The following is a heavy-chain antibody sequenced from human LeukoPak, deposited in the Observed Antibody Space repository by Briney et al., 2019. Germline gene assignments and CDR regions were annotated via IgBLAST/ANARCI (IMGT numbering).Heavy chain of an antibody. D-gene: IGHD2-21*02. CDR1: GYIFTSYG. Sequence: ASVKVSCKAFGYIFTSYGISWVRQAPGQGLEWMGWISAYNGNTNYAQKLQGRVTMTTDTSTSTAYMELRSLRSDDTAVYYCARDAHAYCGGDCYSWYWGQGTLVTVSS. V-gene: IGHV1-18*01. J-gene: IGHJ4*02. CDR2: ISAYNGNT. CDR3: ARDAHAYCGGDCYSWY.